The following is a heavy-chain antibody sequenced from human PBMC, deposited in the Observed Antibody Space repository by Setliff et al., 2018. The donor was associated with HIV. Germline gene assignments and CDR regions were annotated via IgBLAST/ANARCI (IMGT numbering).Heavy chain of an antibody. CDR3: AKDRASPNDDILTGYYYYYYGMDV. J-gene: IGHJ6*04. CDR2: IRYDGSNK. Sequence: PGGSLRLSCAASGFTFSPYVMHGVRQAPGKGLEWVAFIRYDGSNKYYADSVKRLFTSTRDNSNNTLYLQMNSLRAEDTAVYYCAKDRASPNDDILTGYYYYYYGMDVWGKGTTVTVSS. V-gene: IGHV3-30*02. D-gene: IGHD3-9*01. CDR1: GFTFSPYV.